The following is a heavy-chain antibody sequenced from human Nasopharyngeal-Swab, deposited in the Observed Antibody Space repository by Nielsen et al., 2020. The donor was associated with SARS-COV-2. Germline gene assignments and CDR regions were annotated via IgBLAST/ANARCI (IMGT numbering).Heavy chain of an antibody. CDR3: ARAGQWRSFDY. Sequence: SETLSLTCAVSDASISSTNWWSWVRQPPGKGLEYIGEVYHSGSTNYNPSLKSRVTISVDKSKNQFSLKLSSVTAADTAVYYCARAGQWRSFDYWGQGTLVTVSS. CDR1: DASISSTNW. V-gene: IGHV4-4*02. CDR2: VYHSGST. J-gene: IGHJ4*02. D-gene: IGHD6-19*01.